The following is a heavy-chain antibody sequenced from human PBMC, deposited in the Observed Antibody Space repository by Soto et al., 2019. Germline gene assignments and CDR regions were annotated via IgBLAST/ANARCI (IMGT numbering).Heavy chain of an antibody. Sequence: PGGSLRLSCAASGFTFSSYWMHWVRQAPGKGLVWVSRINSDGSSTSYADSVEGRFTISRDNAKNMLYLQMNSLRADDTAIYYCARVQLRSTGWYPWGKGTLVTVSS. V-gene: IGHV3-74*01. J-gene: IGHJ5*02. CDR1: GFTFSSYW. D-gene: IGHD6-19*01. CDR3: ARVQLRSTGWYP. CDR2: INSDGSST.